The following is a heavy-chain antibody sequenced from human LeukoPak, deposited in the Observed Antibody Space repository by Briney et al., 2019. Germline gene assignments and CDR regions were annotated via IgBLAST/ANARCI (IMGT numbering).Heavy chain of an antibody. CDR3: ARDRSGSDSYYYYGMDV. CDR1: GFTFSDYY. Sequence: GGSLRLSCAASGFTFSDYYMSWIRQAPGKGLGWVSYISSSGSTIYYADSVKGRFTISRDNAKNSLYLQMNSLRAEDTAVYYCARDRSGSDSYYYYGMDVWGQGTTVTVSS. CDR2: ISSSGSTI. J-gene: IGHJ6*02. D-gene: IGHD1-26*01. V-gene: IGHV3-11*01.